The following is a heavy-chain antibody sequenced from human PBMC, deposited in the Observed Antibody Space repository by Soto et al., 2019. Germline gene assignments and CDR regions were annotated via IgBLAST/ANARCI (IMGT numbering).Heavy chain of an antibody. J-gene: IGHJ3*02. D-gene: IGHD3-22*01. CDR2: ISYDGSNK. Sequence: VGSLKISCAASGFTFSSYAMHWVRQAPGKGLEWVAVISYDGSNKYYADSVKGRFTISRDNSKNTLYLQMNSLRAEDTAVYYCARPRSGYYEDAFDIWGQGTMVTVSS. CDR1: GFTFSSYA. CDR3: ARPRSGYYEDAFDI. V-gene: IGHV3-30-3*01.